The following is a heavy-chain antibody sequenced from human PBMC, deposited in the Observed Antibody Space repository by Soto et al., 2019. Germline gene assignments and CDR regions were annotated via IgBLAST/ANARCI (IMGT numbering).Heavy chain of an antibody. D-gene: IGHD3-16*02. CDR2: IYYSGST. V-gene: IGHV4-59*01. Sequence: SETLSLTCTVSGGSLSSYYWSWIRQPPGKGLEWIGYIYYSGSTNYNPSLKSRVTISVDTSKNQFPLKLSSVTAADTAVYYCARVFMITFGGVIVTGYYMDVWGKGTTVTVSS. CDR1: GGSLSSYY. J-gene: IGHJ6*03. CDR3: ARVFMITFGGVIVTGYYMDV.